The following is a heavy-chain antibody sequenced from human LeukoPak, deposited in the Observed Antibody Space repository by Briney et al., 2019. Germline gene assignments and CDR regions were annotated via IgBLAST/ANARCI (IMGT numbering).Heavy chain of an antibody. CDR3: ATGMVSGYCSGGSCSSSGDY. J-gene: IGHJ4*02. D-gene: IGHD2-15*01. CDR1: GYTLTELS. Sequence: ASVKVSCKVSGYTLTELSMHWVRQAPGEGLEWMGGFDPEDGEPIYAQKFQGRVTMTEDTSTDTAYMELSSLRSEDTAVYYCATGMVSGYCSGGSCSSSGDYWGQGTLVTVSS. CDR2: FDPEDGEP. V-gene: IGHV1-24*01.